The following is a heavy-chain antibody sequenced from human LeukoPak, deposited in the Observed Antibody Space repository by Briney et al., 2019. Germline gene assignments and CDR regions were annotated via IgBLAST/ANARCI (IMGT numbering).Heavy chain of an antibody. D-gene: IGHD6-19*01. CDR3: ARDPGIVVAGTDFQH. Sequence: GASVKVSCKASGYTFISYGISWVRQAPGQGLEWMGWISTHNGYTKYAQKFQGRVTMTRDTSISTAYMELSSLRSDDTAVYYCARDPGIVVAGTDFQHWGQGTLVTVSS. CDR1: GYTFISYG. CDR2: ISTHNGYT. J-gene: IGHJ1*01. V-gene: IGHV1-18*01.